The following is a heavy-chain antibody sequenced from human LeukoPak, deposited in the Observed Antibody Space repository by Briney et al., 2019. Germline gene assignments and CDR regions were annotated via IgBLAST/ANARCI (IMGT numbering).Heavy chain of an antibody. J-gene: IGHJ6*03. CDR2: IIPIFGTA. D-gene: IGHD1-26*01. Sequence: SVKVSCKASGGTFSSYAISWVRQAPGQGLEWMGGIIPIFGTANYAQRFQGRVTITADKSTSTAYMELSSLRSEDTAVYYCARDKSPFPRKRELRPNYYYYMDVWGKGTTVTVSS. CDR1: GGTFSSYA. CDR3: ARDKSPFPRKRELRPNYYYYMDV. V-gene: IGHV1-69*06.